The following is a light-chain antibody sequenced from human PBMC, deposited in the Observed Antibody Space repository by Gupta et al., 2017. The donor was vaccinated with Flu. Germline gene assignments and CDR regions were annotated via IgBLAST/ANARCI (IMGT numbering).Light chain of an antibody. CDR3: SSFTTSSTLV. CDR2: EVS. Sequence: QSALTQPPSVSGSPGQSITISCTRTSSDVGGYNYVSWYQQHPGKVPKLMIYEVSNRPSGVSDRFSASKSGNTASLTISGLQAEDEADYYCSSFTTSSTLVFGGGTKVFVL. J-gene: IGLJ3*02. V-gene: IGLV2-14*03. CDR1: SSDVGGYNY.